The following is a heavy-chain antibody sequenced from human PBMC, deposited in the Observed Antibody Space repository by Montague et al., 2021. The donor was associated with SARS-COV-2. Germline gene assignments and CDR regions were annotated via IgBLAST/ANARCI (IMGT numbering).Heavy chain of an antibody. V-gene: IGHV4-39*01. CDR1: GASISSRCYY. Sequence: SETLSLTCTVSGASISSRCYYWGRMRQPPGQELVWNGSFNYSSSNYYYLSLKSRVTIYVDTSKNQFSLKLSTVTAADTAVYYCASPTYYYDSSASDAFDIWGQGTMVTVSS. J-gene: IGHJ3*02. D-gene: IGHD3-22*01. CDR2: FNYSSSN. CDR3: ASPTYYYDSSASDAFDI.